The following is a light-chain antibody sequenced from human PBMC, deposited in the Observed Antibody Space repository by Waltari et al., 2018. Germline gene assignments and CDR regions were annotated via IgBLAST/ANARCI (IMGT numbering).Light chain of an antibody. V-gene: IGKV3-20*01. CDR1: QSVGKY. J-gene: IGKJ1*01. CDR2: DTS. Sequence: VLTQSPGTLSLSPGERATLSCRASQSVGKYLAWYQQKPGQAPRLLIYDTSTRATGIPDRFSGSGSGTDFSLTISRLEPEDFAVYYCQKYVSLPVSFGQGTKVDIK. CDR3: QKYVSLPVS.